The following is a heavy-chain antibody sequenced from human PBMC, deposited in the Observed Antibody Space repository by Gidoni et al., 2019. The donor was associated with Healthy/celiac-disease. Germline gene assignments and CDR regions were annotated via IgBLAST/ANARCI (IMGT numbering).Heavy chain of an antibody. V-gene: IGHV4-59*01. J-gene: IGHJ3*02. CDR3: ARGEWAAAGIFDI. CDR1: GGSISSYY. Sequence: QVQLQESGPGLVKPSETLSLTCTVSGGSISSYYWSWIRQPPGKGLEWIGYIYYSGSTNYNPSLKSRVTISVDTSKNQFSLKLSSVTAADTAVYYCARGEWAAAGIFDIWGQGTMVTVSS. D-gene: IGHD6-13*01. CDR2: IYYSGST.